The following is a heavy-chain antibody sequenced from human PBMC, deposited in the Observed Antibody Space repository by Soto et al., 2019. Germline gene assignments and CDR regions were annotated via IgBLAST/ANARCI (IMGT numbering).Heavy chain of an antibody. D-gene: IGHD3-22*01. CDR3: ARGGYYDSSGYLLFDY. V-gene: IGHV4-59*01. CDR1: GGSISNNY. Sequence: SETLSLTCTVSGGSISNNYWIWILQPPGKGLEWIGYIYYSGSTNYNPSLKSRVTISVDTSKNQFSLKLSSVTAADTAVYYCARGGYYDSSGYLLFDYWGQGTLVTVSS. J-gene: IGHJ4*02. CDR2: IYYSGST.